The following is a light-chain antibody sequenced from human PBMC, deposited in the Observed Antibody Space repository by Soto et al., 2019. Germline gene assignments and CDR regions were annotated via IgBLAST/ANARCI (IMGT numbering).Light chain of an antibody. CDR2: GAS. CDR1: QSVGSK. CDR3: QQYSNWPPVT. V-gene: IGKV3-15*01. Sequence: EIVMTQSPATLSVSPGERATLSCRASQSVGSKVAWYQQKPGQAPSLLIYGASTRATGIPVRFRGSGSGTDFTLTISSLQSEDFAVYYCQQYSNWPPVTFGGGTKVDIK. J-gene: IGKJ4*01.